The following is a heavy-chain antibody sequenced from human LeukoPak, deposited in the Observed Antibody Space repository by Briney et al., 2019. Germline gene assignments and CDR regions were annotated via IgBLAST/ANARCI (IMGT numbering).Heavy chain of an antibody. D-gene: IGHD3-3*01. CDR2: FDPEDGET. CDR3: ARVRYDFWSGYYFDYYGMDV. Sequence: ASVKVSCKVSGYTLTELSMHWVRQAPGKGLEWMGGFDPEDGETIYAQKFQGRVTMTEDTSTDTAYMELSRLRSDDTAVYYCARVRYDFWSGYYFDYYGMDVWGQGTTVTVSS. V-gene: IGHV1-24*01. J-gene: IGHJ6*02. CDR1: GYTLTELS.